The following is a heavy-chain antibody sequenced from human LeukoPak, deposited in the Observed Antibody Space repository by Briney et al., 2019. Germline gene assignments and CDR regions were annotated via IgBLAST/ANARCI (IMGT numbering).Heavy chain of an antibody. D-gene: IGHD6-6*01. CDR1: GFNFNTYG. Sequence: GGSLRLSCAASGFNFNTYGMNWVRQAPGKGLEWVSSISSSGTYIYYAVSVKGRITISRDNAENSLYLQMDSLRAEDTAVYYCARGGSSSPYYMDVWGKGTTVTVSS. V-gene: IGHV3-21*01. CDR3: ARGGSSSPYYMDV. J-gene: IGHJ6*03. CDR2: ISSSGTYI.